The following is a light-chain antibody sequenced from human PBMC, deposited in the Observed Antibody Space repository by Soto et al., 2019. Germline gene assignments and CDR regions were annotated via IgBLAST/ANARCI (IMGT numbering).Light chain of an antibody. CDR1: QSVSSN. J-gene: IGKJ4*01. CDR3: QSYNNWPPGVF. CDR2: GAS. V-gene: IGKV3-15*01. Sequence: EIVMTQSPATLSVSPGERATLSCRASQSVSSNLAWYQHKPGQAPRLLIFGASTRAARIPARFSGSGSGTEFTLTISSLQSEDFVVYYCQSYNNWPPGVFFGGGTKVEIK.